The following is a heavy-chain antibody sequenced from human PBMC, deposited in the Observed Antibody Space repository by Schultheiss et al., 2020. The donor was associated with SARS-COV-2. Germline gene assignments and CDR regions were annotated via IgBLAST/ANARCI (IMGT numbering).Heavy chain of an antibody. Sequence: SVKVSCKASGGTFSSYAISWVRQAPGQGLEWMGGIIPIFGTANYAQKFQGRVTITADESTSTAYMELSSLRVEDTAVYYCARAYCTGSSCYSTDYWGQGTLVTVSS. V-gene: IGHV1-69*13. CDR1: GGTFSSYA. CDR3: ARAYCTGSSCYSTDY. CDR2: IIPIFGTA. J-gene: IGHJ4*02. D-gene: IGHD2-2*01.